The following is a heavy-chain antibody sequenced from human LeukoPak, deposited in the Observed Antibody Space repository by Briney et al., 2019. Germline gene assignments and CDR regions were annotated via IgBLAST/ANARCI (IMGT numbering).Heavy chain of an antibody. V-gene: IGHV1-46*01. D-gene: IGHD6-19*01. CDR3: ARKGRAVAGTIVDYFDY. Sequence: ASVKVSCKASGYTFTSYYMHWVRQAPGQGLGWMGIINTSGGSTRYAQKFQGRGSMTGDTYTGTVYMELSSLRSEDTAVYYCARKGRAVAGTIVDYFDYWGQGTLVTVSS. J-gene: IGHJ4*02. CDR2: INTSGGST. CDR1: GYTFTSYY.